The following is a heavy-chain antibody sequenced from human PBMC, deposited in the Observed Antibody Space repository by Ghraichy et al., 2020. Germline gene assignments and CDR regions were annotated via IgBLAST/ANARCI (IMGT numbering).Heavy chain of an antibody. CDR2: IKNDGTGS. J-gene: IGHJ3*02. Sequence: GGSLRLSCVASGFSFSFSWMYWVRQPPGKGLVWVSRIKNDGTGSVYADSVKGRFTISRDNPKNTLYLEMNSLRAEDTAVYYCARLTAARAFDIWGQGTVVTVSP. CDR1: GFSFSFSW. CDR3: ARLTAARAFDI. V-gene: IGHV3-74*01. D-gene: IGHD5-18*01.